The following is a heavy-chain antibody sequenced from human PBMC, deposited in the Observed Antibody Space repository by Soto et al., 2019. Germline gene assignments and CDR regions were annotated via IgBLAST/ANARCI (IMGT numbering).Heavy chain of an antibody. D-gene: IGHD6-19*01. CDR1: GYTFTGYY. CDR2: INPNSGGK. CDR3: GRGPVAGESEYYYGMDV. J-gene: IGHJ6*02. Sequence: GASVKVSCKASGYTFTGYYMHWVRQAPGQGLEWMGWINPNSGGKNYAQKFQGWVTMTRDTSISTAYMELSRLRSDDTAVYYCGRGPVAGESEYYYGMDVWGQGTTVTVSS. V-gene: IGHV1-2*04.